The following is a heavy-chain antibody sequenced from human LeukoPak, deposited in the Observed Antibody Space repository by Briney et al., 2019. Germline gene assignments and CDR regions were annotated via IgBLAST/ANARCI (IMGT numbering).Heavy chain of an antibody. D-gene: IGHD3-10*01. J-gene: IGHJ5*02. Sequence: GGSLRLSCAVSGFTVSGNYITWVRQAPGKGLEWVSVIYANGNTYYADSMQGRLTISRDRSKNTVFLQMNSLRAEDTAMYYCARVGEGELGNWFDPWGQGTLVTVSS. CDR1: GFTVSGNY. CDR3: ARVGEGELGNWFDP. CDR2: IYANGNT. V-gene: IGHV3-53*01.